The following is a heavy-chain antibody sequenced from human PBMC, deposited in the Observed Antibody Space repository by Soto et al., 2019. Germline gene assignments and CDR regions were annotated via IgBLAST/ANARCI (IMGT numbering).Heavy chain of an antibody. CDR3: AAGSGGSFYYYYMDV. J-gene: IGHJ6*03. Sequence: HPGGSLRLSCAASGFTFSNYAMSWVRQAPGKGLEWVSAISGSGGSTYYADSVKGRFTISRDNSKDTLYLQMNSLRAEDTAVYYCAAGSGGSFYYYYMDVWGKGTTVTVSS. CDR2: ISGSGGST. CDR1: GFTFSNYA. D-gene: IGHD2-15*01. V-gene: IGHV3-23*01.